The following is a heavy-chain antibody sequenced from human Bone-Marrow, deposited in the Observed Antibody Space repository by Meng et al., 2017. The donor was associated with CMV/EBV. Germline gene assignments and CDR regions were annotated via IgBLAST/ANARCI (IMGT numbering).Heavy chain of an antibody. CDR1: GVSVSSGKYY. D-gene: IGHD3-10*01. CDR3: ARSPGYPREFDY. Sequence: SGSGVSVSSGKYYWTWIRQPPGKGLECIGYVHYSGSTNYNPSLRSRATISVDTSKNQFSLNLNSVTAADTAVYYCARSPGYPREFDYWGQGTLVTVSS. V-gene: IGHV4-61*01. J-gene: IGHJ4*02. CDR2: VHYSGST.